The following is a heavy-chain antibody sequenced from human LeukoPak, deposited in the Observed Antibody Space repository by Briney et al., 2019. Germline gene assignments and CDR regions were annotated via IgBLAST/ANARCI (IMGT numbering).Heavy chain of an antibody. CDR2: ISSSSSTI. V-gene: IGHV3-48*04. CDR1: GFTFSSYS. CDR3: AKRIPYYYDSSGYYYSWFDP. J-gene: IGHJ5*02. Sequence: GGSLRLSCAASGFTFSSYSMNWVRQAPGKGLEWVSYISSSSSTIYYADSVKGRFTISRDNAKNSLYLQMNSLRAEDTAVYYCAKRIPYYYDSSGYYYSWFDPWGQGTLVTVSS. D-gene: IGHD3-22*01.